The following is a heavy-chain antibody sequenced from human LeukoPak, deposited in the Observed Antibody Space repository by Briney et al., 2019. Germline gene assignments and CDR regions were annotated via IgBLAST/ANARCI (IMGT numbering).Heavy chain of an antibody. CDR1: RYSFTSYW. V-gene: IGHV5-51*01. CDR3: ARRGSLYCSSTSCLGWFDP. D-gene: IGHD2-2*01. Sequence: GESLKISCKGSRYSFTSYWIGWVRQMPGKGLEWMGIIYPGDSDTRYSPSFQGQVTISADKSICTAYLQWSSLKASDTAMYYCARRGSLYCSSTSCLGWFDPWGQGTLVTVSS. J-gene: IGHJ5*02. CDR2: IYPGDSDT.